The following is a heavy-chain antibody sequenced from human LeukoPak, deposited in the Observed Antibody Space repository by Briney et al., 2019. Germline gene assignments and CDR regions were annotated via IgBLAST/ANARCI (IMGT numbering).Heavy chain of an antibody. V-gene: IGHV1-18*01. CDR1: GYTFTNYA. Sequence: ASVKVSCKASGYTFTNYAITWVRQAPGQGLEWIGWISDNNGNTNYAQKFQGRVTMTTDTSTSTAYMELRSLRSDDTAVYYCARGDYDDSSGYFPGMNYWGQGTLVTVSS. CDR2: ISDNNGNT. J-gene: IGHJ4*02. CDR3: ARGDYDDSSGYFPGMNY. D-gene: IGHD3-22*01.